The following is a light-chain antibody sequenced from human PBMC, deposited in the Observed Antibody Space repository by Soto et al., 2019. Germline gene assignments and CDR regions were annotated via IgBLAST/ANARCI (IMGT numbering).Light chain of an antibody. CDR1: SSDVGGYNY. CDR3: AAWDDSLSGVV. V-gene: IGLV1-47*01. CDR2: RNN. J-gene: IGLJ2*01. Sequence: QSALTQPASVSGSLGQSITISYTGTSSDVGGYNYVSWYQQHPGKVPKLLIYRNNQRPSGVPDRFSGSKSGTSASLAISGLRSEDEADYYCAAWDDSLSGVVFGGGTKLTVL.